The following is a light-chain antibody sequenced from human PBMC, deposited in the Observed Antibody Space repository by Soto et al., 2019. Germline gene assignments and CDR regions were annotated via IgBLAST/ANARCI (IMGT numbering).Light chain of an antibody. CDR2: AAS. CDR3: QQYYRYPWT. V-gene: IGKV1-8*01. Sequence: AIRMTQSPSSLSASTGDRVTITCRASQGISSYLAWYQQKPGKAPKLLIYAASTLQSGVPSRFSGSGSGTDFTLTISCLQSEDFVTYYCQQYYRYPWTFGQWSKVEIK. J-gene: IGKJ1*01. CDR1: QGISSY.